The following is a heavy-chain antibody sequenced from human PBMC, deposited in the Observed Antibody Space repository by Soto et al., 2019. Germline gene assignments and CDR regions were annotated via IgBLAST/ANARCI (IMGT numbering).Heavy chain of an antibody. CDR1: GFTFSSYA. Sequence: EVQLLESGGGLVQPGGSLRLSCAASGFTFSSYAMSWVRQAPGKGLEWVSAISGSGGSTYYADSVKGRFTISRDNSKNPLYLQMHGLRAEDTAVYYCAKSGSGWSWDWFDPWGQGTLVTVSS. D-gene: IGHD6-19*01. V-gene: IGHV3-23*01. CDR3: AKSGSGWSWDWFDP. CDR2: ISGSGGST. J-gene: IGHJ5*02.